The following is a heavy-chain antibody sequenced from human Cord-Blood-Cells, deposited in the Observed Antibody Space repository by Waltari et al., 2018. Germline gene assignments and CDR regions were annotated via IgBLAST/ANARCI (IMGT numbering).Heavy chain of an antibody. CDR2: IVVGSGNT. D-gene: IGHD2-8*01. CDR1: GFTFTSSA. V-gene: IGHV1-58*01. Sequence: QMQLVQSGPEVKKPGTSVKVSCKASGFTFTSSAVQWVRQARGQRLERVGWIVVGSGNTNYAQKFQERVTITGDMATSTAYMGLGSLGSEDTVVYYCAAEVNGLVFLSDAFEIWGQGTMVTVSS. J-gene: IGHJ3*02. CDR3: AAEVNGLVFLSDAFEI.